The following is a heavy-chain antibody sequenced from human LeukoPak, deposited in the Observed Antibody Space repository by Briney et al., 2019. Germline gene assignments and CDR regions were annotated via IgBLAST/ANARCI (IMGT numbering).Heavy chain of an antibody. Sequence: SETLSPNCAVDGGGISGYYWGWLRQPPGKGLEWIGEINHSGSTNYNPSLKSRVTISVDTPKNHFSLKLSPLTAADTAVYYCARGLIRLLEWSRVDYYYMDVWGKGTTVTVSS. CDR3: ARGLIRLLEWSRVDYYYMDV. CDR2: INHSGST. J-gene: IGHJ6*03. V-gene: IGHV4-34*01. D-gene: IGHD3-3*01. CDR1: GGGISGYY.